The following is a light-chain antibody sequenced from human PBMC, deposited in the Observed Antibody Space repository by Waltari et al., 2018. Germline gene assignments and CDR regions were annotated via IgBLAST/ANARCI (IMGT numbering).Light chain of an antibody. CDR2: GAS. CDR3: QQSYSTWT. CDR1: QIIREH. V-gene: IGKV1-39*01. J-gene: IGKJ1*01. Sequence: DIQMTQSPSSLSASVGDRVTISCRASQIIREHLNWYQQKPGRAPNVLIFGASSLHSGVPSRFSGSGSGTDYTLTISSLQPEDFATYYCQQSYSTWTSGQGTKVEIK.